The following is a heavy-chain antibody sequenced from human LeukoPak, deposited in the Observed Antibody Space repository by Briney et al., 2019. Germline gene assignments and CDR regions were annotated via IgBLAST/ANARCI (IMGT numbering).Heavy chain of an antibody. Sequence: GGSLRLSCEAAGFTFSDAWMSWVRQPPGKGLEGVGRIKSRADGGTIDYAAPVQDRFTTSRDDSRNTIYLHMNSLKTEDSGVYFCTTLRLAASDHWGQGTLVTVSS. CDR2: IKSRADGGTI. CDR1: GFTFSDAW. J-gene: IGHJ4*02. CDR3: TTLRLAASDH. D-gene: IGHD3-9*01. V-gene: IGHV3-15*01.